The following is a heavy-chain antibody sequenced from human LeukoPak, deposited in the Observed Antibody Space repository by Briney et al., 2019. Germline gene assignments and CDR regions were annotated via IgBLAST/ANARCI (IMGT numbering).Heavy chain of an antibody. D-gene: IGHD3-22*01. J-gene: IGHJ4*02. CDR1: GFTFSSYA. Sequence: GGSLRLSCAGSGFTFSSYAMSWVRQAPGKGLEWVSAISGSGGSTYYADSVKGRLTISRDNSKNTLYLQMNSLRAEDTAVYYCVKVSVRHYYHSSGYYDYWGQGTLVTVSS. V-gene: IGHV3-23*01. CDR3: VKVSVRHYYHSSGYYDY. CDR2: ISGSGGST.